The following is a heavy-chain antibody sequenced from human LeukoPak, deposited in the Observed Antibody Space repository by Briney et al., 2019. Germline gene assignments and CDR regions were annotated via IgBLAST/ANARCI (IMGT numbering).Heavy chain of an antibody. CDR2: IFYGGST. V-gene: IGHV4-39*07. Sequence: SETLSLTCTVSGGSINSNNYYWGWVRQPPGKGLEWIGNIFYGGSTYYNPSLKSRVTISIDTSKNQFSLKLSSVTAADTAVYYCARGVYPGYSSGWYGTFDYWGQGTLVTVSS. J-gene: IGHJ4*02. D-gene: IGHD6-19*01. CDR3: ARGVYPGYSSGWYGTFDY. CDR1: GGSINSNNYY.